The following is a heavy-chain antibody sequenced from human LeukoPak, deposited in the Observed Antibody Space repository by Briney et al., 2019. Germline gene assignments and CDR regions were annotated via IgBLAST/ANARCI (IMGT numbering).Heavy chain of an antibody. CDR1: GFTFSTYS. Sequence: PRGALRLSCAASGFTFSTYSMSWVRQAPGKGLEWGSSISGSSIYIYYADSVKGRFTISRDNAKNSLYLQMNSLRAEDTAVYYCARDPPYYDSSGYYYDYWGQGTLVTVSS. CDR2: ISGSSIYI. D-gene: IGHD3-22*01. V-gene: IGHV3-21*01. J-gene: IGHJ4*02. CDR3: ARDPPYYDSSGYYYDY.